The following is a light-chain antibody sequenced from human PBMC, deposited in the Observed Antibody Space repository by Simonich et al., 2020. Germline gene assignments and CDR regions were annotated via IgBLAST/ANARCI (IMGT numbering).Light chain of an antibody. J-gene: IGLJ3*02. CDR1: SSDVGGYNY. V-gene: IGLV2-8*01. Sequence: QSALTQPPSASGSPGQSVTISCTGTSSDVGGYNYVSWYQQHPGKAPKLMIYDGSKRPSGVPDRFSGSTSGNTASLTVSGLHAEDEADYYCSSYAGSNNLVFGGGTKLTVL. CDR3: SSYAGSNNLV. CDR2: DGS.